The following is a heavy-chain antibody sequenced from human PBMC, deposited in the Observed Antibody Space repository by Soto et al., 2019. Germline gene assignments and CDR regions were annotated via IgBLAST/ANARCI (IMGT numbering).Heavy chain of an antibody. CDR2: IYRSDDV. CDR1: GFSLTTDMEG. V-gene: IGHV2-5*01. D-gene: IGHD2-21*01. CDR3: VHSNAQIYYFYHGFDV. Sequence: QITLKESGPTLVKATQTLTLTCTFSGFSLTTDMEGVGWVRQPPGQALEWLALIYRSDDVRYSPXLXNRLTXXXXXXXXXXXXXXXXXXXXXXXXXYCVHSNAQIYYFYHGFDVWGQGTTVTVSS. J-gene: IGHJ6*02.